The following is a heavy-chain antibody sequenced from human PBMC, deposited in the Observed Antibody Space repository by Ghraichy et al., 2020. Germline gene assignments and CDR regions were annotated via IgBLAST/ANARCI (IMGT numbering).Heavy chain of an antibody. Sequence: SETLSLTCTVSGGSISSYYWSWIRQPPGKGLEWIGYIYYSGSTNYNPSLKSRVTISVDTSKNQFSLKLSSVTAADTAVYYCARSGKYCSGGSCYDNSTHFDYWGQGTLVTVSS. D-gene: IGHD2-15*01. CDR2: IYYSGST. CDR1: GGSISSYY. J-gene: IGHJ4*02. V-gene: IGHV4-59*01. CDR3: ARSGKYCSGGSCYDNSTHFDY.